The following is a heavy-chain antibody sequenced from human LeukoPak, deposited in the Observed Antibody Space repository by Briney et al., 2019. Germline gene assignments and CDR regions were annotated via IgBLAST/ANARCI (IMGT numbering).Heavy chain of an antibody. CDR2: ISSSSSTI. CDR3: AKEDIVMGAFDI. D-gene: IGHD2-15*01. Sequence: PGGSLRLSCAASGFTFSSYSMNWVRQAPGKGLEWVSYISSSSSTIYYADSVKGRFTISRDNAKNSLYLQMNSLRAEDTAVYYCAKEDIVMGAFDIWGQGTMVTVSS. V-gene: IGHV3-48*04. CDR1: GFTFSSYS. J-gene: IGHJ3*02.